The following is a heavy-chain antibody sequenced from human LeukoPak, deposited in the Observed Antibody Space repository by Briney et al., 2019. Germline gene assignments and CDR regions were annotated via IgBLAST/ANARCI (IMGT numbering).Heavy chain of an antibody. D-gene: IGHD1-26*01. CDR3: VRVETNLYSGSYG. J-gene: IGHJ4*02. CDR1: GGSFSGYY. Sequence: SETLCLTCAVYGGSFSGYYWSWIRQPPGKGLEWIGEIDHSGSTNYNPSLKSRVTISVDSSKNQFSLKLSSVTAADTAVYYCVRVETNLYSGSYGWGQGTLVTVSS. V-gene: IGHV4-34*01. CDR2: IDHSGST.